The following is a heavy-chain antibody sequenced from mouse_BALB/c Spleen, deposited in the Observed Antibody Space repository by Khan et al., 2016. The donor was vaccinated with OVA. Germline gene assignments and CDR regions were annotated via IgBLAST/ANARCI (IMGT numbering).Heavy chain of an antibody. CDR2: INPNNGDT. Sequence: QVQLQQPGAELVKPGASVKLSCKSSGYTFTSYWMQWVKLRPGQGFEWIGEINPNNGDTNYNEMFKGKATLTVDKSSSTAYMQLSSLTSEDSAVYYCTIGNYPYYAMDYWGQGTSVTVSS. CDR3: TIGNYPYYAMDY. CDR1: GYTFTSYW. J-gene: IGHJ4*01. D-gene: IGHD2-1*01. V-gene: IGHV1S81*02.